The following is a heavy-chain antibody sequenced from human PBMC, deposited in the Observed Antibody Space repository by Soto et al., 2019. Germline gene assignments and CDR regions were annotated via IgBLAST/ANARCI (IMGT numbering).Heavy chain of an antibody. CDR1: GFTFSDAW. D-gene: IGHD7-27*01. CDR2: CKGRAAGGTT. V-gene: IGHV3-15*07. Sequence: EVQLMESGGGLVKPGESLIISCAASGFTFSDAWMNLVRQAPGQGLEWVARCKGRAAGGTTDYAAPVKGRFTFSRDDSQNIVFLQMNSLKTEDTAFYFCTSDIPGVTTNSGFDYWGKGILVTVSS. J-gene: IGHJ4*02. CDR3: TSDIPGVTTNSGFDY.